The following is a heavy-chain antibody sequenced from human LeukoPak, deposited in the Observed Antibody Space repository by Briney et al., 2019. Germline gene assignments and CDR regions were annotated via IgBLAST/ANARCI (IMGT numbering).Heavy chain of an antibody. CDR1: VDTFTSYD. Sequence: GASVKVSCKASVDTFTSYDFNWVRQAAGQRPEWMGWMSPNSGDTGYAQKSQDRVTMTRSTSISTAYMELSSLRSDDTAVYYCARGPPNWGYDYWGPGTLVTVSS. CDR3: ARGPPNWGYDY. J-gene: IGHJ4*02. V-gene: IGHV1-8*01. D-gene: IGHD7-27*01. CDR2: MSPNSGDT.